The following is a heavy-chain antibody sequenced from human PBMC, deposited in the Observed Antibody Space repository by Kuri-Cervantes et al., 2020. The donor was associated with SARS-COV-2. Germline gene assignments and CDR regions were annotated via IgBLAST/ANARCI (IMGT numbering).Heavy chain of an antibody. CDR3: ARAYGFLRYIYYMDV. CDR2: GNHRGST. J-gene: IGHJ6*03. CDR1: GESFSGYY. D-gene: IGHD4-17*01. V-gene: IGHV4-34*01. Sequence: SQTHSLTCAFYGESFSGYYWNWIRQSPGKGLEWIGEGNHRGSTNYNPSLKSRDTISVDTSSKQFSLHLGSVTAADTAVYYCARAYGFLRYIYYMDVWGRGTTVTVSS.